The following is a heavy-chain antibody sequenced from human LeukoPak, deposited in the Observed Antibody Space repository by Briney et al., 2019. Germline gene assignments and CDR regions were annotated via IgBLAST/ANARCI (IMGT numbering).Heavy chain of an antibody. Sequence: SETLSLTCTVSGGSISSYYWSWIRQPPGKGLEWIGYIYYSGSTNYNPSLKSRVTISVDTSKNQFSLKLSSVTAADTAVYYCARTPGYCSGGSCYIYYYYMDVWGKGTTVTISS. V-gene: IGHV4-59*01. CDR2: IYYSGST. CDR3: ARTPGYCSGGSCYIYYYYMDV. J-gene: IGHJ6*03. CDR1: GGSISSYY. D-gene: IGHD2-15*01.